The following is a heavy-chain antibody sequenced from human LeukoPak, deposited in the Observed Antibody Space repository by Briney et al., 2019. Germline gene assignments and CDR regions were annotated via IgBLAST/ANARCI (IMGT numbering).Heavy chain of an antibody. V-gene: IGHV3-21*01. CDR2: ISSSSSYI. D-gene: IGHD1-26*01. CDR3: ARDLSGSYPGIDY. CDR1: GFTFSSYS. J-gene: IGHJ4*02. Sequence: GSLRLSCAASGFTFSSYSMNWVRQAPGEGLEWVSSISSSSSYIYYADSVKGRFTISRDNAKNSLYLQMNSLRAEDTAVYYCARDLSGSYPGIDYWGQGTLVTVSS.